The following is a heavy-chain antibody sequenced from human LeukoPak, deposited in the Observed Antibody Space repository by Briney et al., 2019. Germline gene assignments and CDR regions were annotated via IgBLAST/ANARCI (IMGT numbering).Heavy chain of an antibody. Sequence: GGSLRLSCAASGFTFSSYGMHWVRQARGEGLEWVAVISYDGSNKYYADSVKGRFTISRDNSKNTLYLQMNSLRAEDTAVYYCANDGAYDFWSGYPPFDYWGQGTLVTVSS. CDR1: GFTFSSYG. V-gene: IGHV3-30*18. J-gene: IGHJ4*02. D-gene: IGHD3-3*01. CDR3: ANDGAYDFWSGYPPFDY. CDR2: ISYDGSNK.